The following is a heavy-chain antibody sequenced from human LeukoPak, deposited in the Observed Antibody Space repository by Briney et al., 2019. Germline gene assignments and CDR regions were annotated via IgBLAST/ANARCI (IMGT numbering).Heavy chain of an antibody. CDR1: GFTFSSHG. J-gene: IGHJ3*01. D-gene: IGHD4-11*01. Sequence: GGSLRLSCVTSGFTFSSHGMHWVRQAPGKGLEWVAVISNDGDNKYYSNSVKGRFTISRDSSKNTLYPQMNSLRPEDTAVYSCAKDLTTLFLASDVWGLGTMVTVSS. CDR2: ISNDGDNK. V-gene: IGHV3-30*18. CDR3: AKDLTTLFLASDV.